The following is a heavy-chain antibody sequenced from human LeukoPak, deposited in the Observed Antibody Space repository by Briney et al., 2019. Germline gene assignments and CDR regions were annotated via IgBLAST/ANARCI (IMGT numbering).Heavy chain of an antibody. J-gene: IGHJ4*02. CDR1: GDFITGSTYY. CDR3: ARQYYDSTGYYYFDY. CDR2: MYCSGST. Sequence: SETLSLTCTVSGDFITGSTYYWGWIRQPPGKGLEWIGSMYCSGSTYSNPSLRSRVTMSADTSKNQFSLNLKSVTAADTAVYYCARQYYDSTGYYYFDYWGQGTLVTVSS. V-gene: IGHV4-39*01. D-gene: IGHD3-22*01.